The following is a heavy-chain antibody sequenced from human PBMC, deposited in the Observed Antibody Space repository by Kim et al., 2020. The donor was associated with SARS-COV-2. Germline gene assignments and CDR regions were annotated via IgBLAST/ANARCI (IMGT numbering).Heavy chain of an antibody. D-gene: IGHD6-13*01. CDR1: GGSISSYY. J-gene: IGHJ4*02. Sequence: SETLSLTCTASGGSISSYYWSWIRQPAGKGLEWIGRIYTSGSSNYKPSLKSRVTMLVDTSKNQFSMKLSSVTAADTAVYSCASESWSSSASDYWGQGTL. CDR3: ASESWSSSASDY. V-gene: IGHV4-4*07. CDR2: IYTSGSS.